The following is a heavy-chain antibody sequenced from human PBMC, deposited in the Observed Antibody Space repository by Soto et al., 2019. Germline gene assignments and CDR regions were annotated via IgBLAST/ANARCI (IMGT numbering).Heavy chain of an antibody. D-gene: IGHD1-26*01. J-gene: IGHJ3*02. CDR2: INPSGGST. V-gene: IGHV1-46*01. CDR3: ARDPSVDSGSYSAAFDI. Sequence: GASVKVSCKASGYTFTSYYMHWVRQAPGQGFEWMGIINPSGGSTSYAQKFQGRVTMTRDTSTSTVYMELSSLRSEDTAVYYCARDPSVDSGSYSAAFDIWGQGTMVTVSS. CDR1: GYTFTSYY.